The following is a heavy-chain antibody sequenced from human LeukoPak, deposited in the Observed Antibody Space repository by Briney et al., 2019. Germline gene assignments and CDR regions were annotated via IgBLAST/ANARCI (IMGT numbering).Heavy chain of an antibody. CDR1: GGSISSSSYY. CDR3: ARDFPSLLYSSGWGAFDI. V-gene: IGHV4-39*07. J-gene: IGHJ3*02. Sequence: RPSETLSLTCTVSGGSISSSSYYWGWIRQPPGKGLEWIGSIYYSGSTYYNPSLKSRVTISVDTSKNQFSLKLGSVTAADTAVYYCARDFPSLLYSSGWGAFDIWGQGTMVTVSS. D-gene: IGHD6-19*01. CDR2: IYYSGST.